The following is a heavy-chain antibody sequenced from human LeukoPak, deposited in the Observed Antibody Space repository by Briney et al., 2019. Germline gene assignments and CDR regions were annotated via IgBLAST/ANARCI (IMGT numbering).Heavy chain of an antibody. CDR2: IYTSGST. CDR1: GGSISSYY. D-gene: IGHD2-2*01. Sequence: PSETLSLTCTVSGGSISSYYWSWIRQPAGKGLEWIGRIYTSGSTNYNPSLKSRVTISVDKSKNQFSLKLSSVTAADTAVYYCARDSTYYSSTSCYGVHDYWGQGTLVTVSS. J-gene: IGHJ4*02. V-gene: IGHV4-4*07. CDR3: ARDSTYYSSTSCYGVHDY.